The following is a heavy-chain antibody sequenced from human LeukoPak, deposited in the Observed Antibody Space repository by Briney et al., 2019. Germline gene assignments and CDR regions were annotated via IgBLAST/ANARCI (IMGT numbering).Heavy chain of an antibody. V-gene: IGHV3-30*18. CDR1: GFTFSSDG. Sequence: GGSLRLSCAASGFTFSSDGMHWVRQAPGKGLEWVAVISYDGSNKYYADSVKGRFTISRDNSKNTLYLQMNSLRAEDTAVYYCAKSPPFAAATIYYYYGMDVWGQGTTVTVSS. CDR2: ISYDGSNK. D-gene: IGHD2-15*01. J-gene: IGHJ6*02. CDR3: AKSPPFAAATIYYYYGMDV.